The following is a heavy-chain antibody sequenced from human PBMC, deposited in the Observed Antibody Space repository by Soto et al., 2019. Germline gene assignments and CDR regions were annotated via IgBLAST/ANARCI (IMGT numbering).Heavy chain of an antibody. V-gene: IGHV3-23*01. CDR3: XKVGYDSYGYYMRSLDY. D-gene: IGHD3-3*01. CDR2: ISGSGNTI. Sequence: PGGSLRLSCAASGFTFSTNAMSWVRQAPGMGLEFVSLISGSGNTIYYADSVKGRFTISRDNSKNTVSLQMNSLRAEDTAVYYCXKVGYDSYGYYMRSLDYWGHGTLVTVSS. CDR1: GFTFSTNA. J-gene: IGHJ4*01.